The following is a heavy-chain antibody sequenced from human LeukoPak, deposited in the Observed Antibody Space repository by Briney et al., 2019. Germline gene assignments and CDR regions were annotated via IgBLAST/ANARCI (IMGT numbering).Heavy chain of an antibody. CDR3: ARVYDSGSQAYFYYMDV. V-gene: IGHV4-34*01. J-gene: IGHJ6*03. CDR1: GGSFSGYY. Sequence: SETLSLTCAVYGGSFSGYYWSWIRQPPGKGLEWIGEINHSGSTNYNPSLKSRVTMSVDTSKNQFSLKVNSVTAADTAVYYCARVYDSGSQAYFYYMDVWGKGTTVTISS. D-gene: IGHD3-10*01. CDR2: INHSGST.